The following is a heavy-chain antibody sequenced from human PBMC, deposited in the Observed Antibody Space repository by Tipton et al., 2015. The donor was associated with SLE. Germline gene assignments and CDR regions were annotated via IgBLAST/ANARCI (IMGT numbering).Heavy chain of an antibody. Sequence: TLSLTCTVSGGSISSYYWSWIRQPPGKGLEWIGYIYYSGSTNYNPSLKSRVTISVDTSKNQFSLKLSSVTAADTAVYYCARDIRAVAGIAWEGAFDIWGQGAMVTVSS. V-gene: IGHV4-59*01. D-gene: IGHD6-19*01. J-gene: IGHJ3*02. CDR2: IYYSGST. CDR3: ARDIRAVAGIAWEGAFDI. CDR1: GGSISSYY.